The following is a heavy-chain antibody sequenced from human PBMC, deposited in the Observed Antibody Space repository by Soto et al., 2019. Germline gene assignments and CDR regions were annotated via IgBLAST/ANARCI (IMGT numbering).Heavy chain of an antibody. CDR2: ISYIGST. CDR1: GGSISGFS. D-gene: IGHD2-21*02. V-gene: IGHV4-59*01. J-gene: IGHJ6*02. Sequence: PSETLSLTCTVSGGSISGFSWSWIRQPPGKTLEWIGHISYIGSTNYNPSLKSRVTISVDTSKNQFSLKLNAVTAADTAVYYCARDLWGYCGTDCYPLDVWGQGTTVTVSS. CDR3: ARDLWGYCGTDCYPLDV.